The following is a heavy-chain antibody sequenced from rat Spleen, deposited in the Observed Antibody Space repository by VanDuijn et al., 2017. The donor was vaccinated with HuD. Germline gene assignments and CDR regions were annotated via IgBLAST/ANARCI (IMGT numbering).Heavy chain of an antibody. Sequence: EVQLVESGGGLVQPGRSLKLSCAASGFTFSNYGMAWVRQAPTKGLEWVAAISTGGGNTYYRDSVKGRFTISRDNGKNTLYLQMDSLRSEDTATYYCAKEEYYGYNHLFPYWGQGTLVTVSS. D-gene: IGHD1-9*01. CDR3: AKEEYYGYNHLFPY. V-gene: IGHV5S13*01. CDR1: GFTFSNYG. J-gene: IGHJ3*01. CDR2: ISTGGGNT.